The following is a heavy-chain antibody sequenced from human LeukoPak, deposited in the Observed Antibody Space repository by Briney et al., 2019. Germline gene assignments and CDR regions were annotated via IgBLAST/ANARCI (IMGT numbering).Heavy chain of an antibody. CDR2: IYYTVTT. V-gene: IGHV4-59*01. CDR3: ARSPTFYYDTGGYSLWYFDL. Sequence: SSQTLSLTCTVSGGYISSYYWNWIRQPPGHGLEWIGDIYYTVTTIYNPSLKSRITISVDTSKNQFSLKLSSVTAADTAMYYCARSPTFYYDTGGYSLWYFDLWGRGTLVTVSS. CDR1: GGYISSYY. D-gene: IGHD3-22*01. J-gene: IGHJ2*01.